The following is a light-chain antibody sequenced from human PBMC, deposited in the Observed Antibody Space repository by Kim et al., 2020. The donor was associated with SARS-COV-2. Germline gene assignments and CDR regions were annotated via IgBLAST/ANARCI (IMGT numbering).Light chain of an antibody. CDR2: DAS. V-gene: IGKV1-33*01. J-gene: IGKJ4*01. Sequence: DIQMTQSPSSLSASVGDRVTITCQASQDISNYLNWYQQKPGKAPKLLIYDASNLETGVPSRFSGSGSGTDFTFTISSLQPEDIATYYCQQYDNLPLTFGVGTKMDIK. CDR3: QQYDNLPLT. CDR1: QDISNY.